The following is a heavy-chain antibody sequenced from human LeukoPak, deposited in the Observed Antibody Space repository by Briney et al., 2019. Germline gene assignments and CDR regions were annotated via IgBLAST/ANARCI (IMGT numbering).Heavy chain of an antibody. CDR2: ITSSGGNT. J-gene: IGHJ5*02. CDR1: GYIFSNFG. Sequence: GGSLRLSCTASGYIFSNFGISWVRQAPGKGLEWVSTITSSGGNTYYADSVKGRFTISRDNSKNTLNLQMNSLRAEDTAIYYYALHINGDYESRFDPWGQGTLVTVSS. D-gene: IGHD4-17*01. CDR3: ALHINGDYESRFDP. V-gene: IGHV3-23*01.